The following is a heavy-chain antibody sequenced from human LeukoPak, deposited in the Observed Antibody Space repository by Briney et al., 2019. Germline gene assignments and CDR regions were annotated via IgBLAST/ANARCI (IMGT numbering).Heavy chain of an antibody. D-gene: IGHD3-16*01. V-gene: IGHV3-74*01. CDR2: INTDGTNT. Sequence: GGSLRLSCAASGYTFTNYWMHWVRQAPGEGLVWVSRINTDGTNTIYADSVRGRFTVSRDNAKNTLYLQMDSLRAEDTAVYYCARDRGINWFDPWGQGTLVAVSS. CDR3: ARDRGINWFDP. CDR1: GYTFTNYW. J-gene: IGHJ5*02.